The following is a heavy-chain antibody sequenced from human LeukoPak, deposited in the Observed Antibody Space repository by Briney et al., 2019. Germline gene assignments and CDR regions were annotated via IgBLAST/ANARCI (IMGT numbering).Heavy chain of an antibody. D-gene: IGHD6-19*01. CDR3: ARDLSNIGVAGNDY. V-gene: IGHV1-69*13. Sequence: GASVKVSCKASGYTFTSYGISWVRQAPGQGLEWMGGIIPMFGTANYAQKFQGRVTITADESTSTAYMELSSLRSEDTAVYYCARDLSNIGVAGNDYWGQGALVTVSS. CDR1: GYTFTSYG. CDR2: IIPMFGTA. J-gene: IGHJ4*02.